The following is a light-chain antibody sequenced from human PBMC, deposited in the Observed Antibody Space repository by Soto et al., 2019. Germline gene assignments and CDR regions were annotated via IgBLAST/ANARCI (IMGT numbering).Light chain of an antibody. CDR3: SSFTSSSTLV. V-gene: IGLV2-14*01. CDR1: SSDVGGYNY. Sequence: QSALTQPASVSGSPGQSITISCTGTSSDVGGYNYVSWYQQHPGKAPKLMIYEVTNRPSGVSNRFSGSKSDNTASLTTSGLQAEDEADYYCSSFTSSSTLVFGAGTKVTVL. J-gene: IGLJ2*01. CDR2: EVT.